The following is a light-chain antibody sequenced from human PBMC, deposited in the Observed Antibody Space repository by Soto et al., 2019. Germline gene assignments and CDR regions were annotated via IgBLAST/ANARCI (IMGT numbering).Light chain of an antibody. CDR1: QSVSSSY. CDR3: QQYGSSPRT. V-gene: IGKV3-20*01. J-gene: IGKJ2*01. CDR2: GAS. Sequence: EIVLTQSPGTLSLSPGERATLSCRASQSVSSSYLAWYQQKPGQAPRLLMYGASSRATGIPDRFSGSGSGTDFTLTISRLEPEDSALYYCQQYGSSPRTFGQRTKLEIK.